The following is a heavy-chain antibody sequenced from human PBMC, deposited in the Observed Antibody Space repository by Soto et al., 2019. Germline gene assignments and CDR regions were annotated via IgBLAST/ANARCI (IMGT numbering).Heavy chain of an antibody. Sequence: GESLKISCKGSGYSFTSYWIGWVRQMPGKGLEWMGIIYPGDSDTRYSPSFQGQVTISADKSISTAYLQWSSLKASDTAMYYCARTKNIVVVPAAGFDPWGQGTLVTVSS. V-gene: IGHV5-51*01. D-gene: IGHD2-2*01. CDR2: IYPGDSDT. J-gene: IGHJ5*02. CDR3: ARTKNIVVVPAAGFDP. CDR1: GYSFTSYW.